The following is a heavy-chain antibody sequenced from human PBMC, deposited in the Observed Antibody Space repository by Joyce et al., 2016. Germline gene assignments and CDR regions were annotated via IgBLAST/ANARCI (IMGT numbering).Heavy chain of an antibody. D-gene: IGHD2-15*01. CDR3: ARGGTAMYPPTHPTPFFDF. CDR2: INPRGGAS. V-gene: IGHV1-46*01. Sequence: QVQLVQSGAEVKKPGASVKFSCKASGYSFTNYYMHWVRQAPGQGLEWMGIINPRGGASGYAQKFQGRFTMTRDTSTSIVYMDLTSLRSEDTAVYYCARGGTAMYPPTHPTPFFDFWGQGALVTVSS. CDR1: GYSFTNYY. J-gene: IGHJ4*02.